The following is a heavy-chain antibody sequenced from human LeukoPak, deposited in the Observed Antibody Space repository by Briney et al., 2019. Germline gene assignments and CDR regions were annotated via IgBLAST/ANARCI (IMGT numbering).Heavy chain of an antibody. CDR3: ARSVGFDFWSGYSNYFDY. CDR1: GYTFTSYG. J-gene: IGHJ4*02. Sequence: EVSVKVSCKASGYTFTSYGISWVRQAPGQGLEWMGWISAYNGNTNYAQKLQGRVTMTTDTSTSTAYMEPRSLRSDDTAVYYCARSVGFDFWSGYSNYFDYWGQGTLVTVSS. V-gene: IGHV1-18*01. CDR2: ISAYNGNT. D-gene: IGHD3-3*01.